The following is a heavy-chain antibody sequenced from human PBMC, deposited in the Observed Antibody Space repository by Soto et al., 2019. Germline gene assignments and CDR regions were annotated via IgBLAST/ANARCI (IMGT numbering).Heavy chain of an antibody. CDR1: GYTFTSYD. J-gene: IGHJ6*02. Sequence: QVQLVQSGAEVKKPGASVKVSCKASGYTFTSYDINWVRQATGQGLEWMGWMNPNSGNTGYAQKFQGRVTITRNTSISTAYMELSSLRSEDTAVYYCARATSTVTLGGYYYYSMDVWRQGTTVTVSS. V-gene: IGHV1-8*01. CDR2: MNPNSGNT. CDR3: ARATSTVTLGGYYYYSMDV. D-gene: IGHD4-4*01.